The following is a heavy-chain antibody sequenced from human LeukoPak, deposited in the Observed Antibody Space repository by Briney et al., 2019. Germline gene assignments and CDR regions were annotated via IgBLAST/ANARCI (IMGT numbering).Heavy chain of an antibody. D-gene: IGHD5-18*01. Sequence: SLRLSCAASGFIFSSYGMHWVRQAPGKGLEWVSRISWDSGSLDYADSVRGRFTISRDNAKKSLYLEMNSLRPEDTALYYCAKDRGYTYGSIDYWGQGILVTVSS. J-gene: IGHJ4*02. V-gene: IGHV3-9*01. CDR1: GFIFSSYG. CDR3: AKDRGYTYGSIDY. CDR2: ISWDSGSL.